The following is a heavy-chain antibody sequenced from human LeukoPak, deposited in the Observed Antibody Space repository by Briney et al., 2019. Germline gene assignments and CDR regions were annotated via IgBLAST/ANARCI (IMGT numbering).Heavy chain of an antibody. V-gene: IGHV3-48*01. CDR3: ARDVGDPRGAFDI. CDR2: ISSSSSTI. Sequence: GGSLRLSCAASGFTFSSYSMNWVRQAPGKGLEWVSYISSSSSTIYYADSVKGRFTISRDNAKNSLYLQMNSLRAEDTAVYYCARDVGDPRGAFDIWGQGTMVTVSS. CDR1: GFTFSSYS. D-gene: IGHD2-15*01. J-gene: IGHJ3*02.